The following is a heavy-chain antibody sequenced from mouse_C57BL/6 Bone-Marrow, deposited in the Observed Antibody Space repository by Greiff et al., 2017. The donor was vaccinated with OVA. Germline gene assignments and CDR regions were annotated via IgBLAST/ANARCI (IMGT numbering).Heavy chain of an antibody. V-gene: IGHV1-82*01. Sequence: LVESGPELVKPGASVKISCKASGYAFSSSWLNWVKQRPGKGLAWIGRIYPGDGDTNYNGKFKGKATLTADKSSSTAYMQLSSLTSEDSAVYFCAREDEYDWYFDVWGTGTTVTVSS. CDR2: IYPGDGDT. D-gene: IGHD5-1*01. CDR1: GYAFSSSW. CDR3: AREDEYDWYFDV. J-gene: IGHJ1*03.